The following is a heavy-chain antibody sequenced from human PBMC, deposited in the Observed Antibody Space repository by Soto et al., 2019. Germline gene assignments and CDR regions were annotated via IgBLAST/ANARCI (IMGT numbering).Heavy chain of an antibody. Sequence: QVHLVQSGAEVKKPGASVKVSCRTSGYTFNNNVIHWVRQAPGQRLEWIGWVNAGNDNTKWSREFQGRLTLTKDTSATTAYMELSSLTPEDTAIYFCAREVPYGYSRFDYWGQGTLVTVSS. D-gene: IGHD5-18*01. J-gene: IGHJ4*02. CDR3: AREVPYGYSRFDY. CDR1: GYTFNNNV. V-gene: IGHV1-3*01. CDR2: VNAGNDNT.